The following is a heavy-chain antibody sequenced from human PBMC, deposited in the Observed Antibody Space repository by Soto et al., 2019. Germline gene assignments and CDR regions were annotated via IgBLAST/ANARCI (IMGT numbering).Heavy chain of an antibody. CDR2: INWNDDE. J-gene: IGHJ3*02. CDR1: GFSLNTRAVG. D-gene: IGHD2-15*01. Sequence: KESGPTLVKPTQTLTLTCTFSGFSLNTRAVGVGWIRQPPGKALEWLALINWNDDERYSPSLKDRLTITKDTSRNHVVLTMTNVDPVDTATYYCAHRHDLGGFDIWGQGTTVPVSS. V-gene: IGHV2-5*01. CDR3: AHRHDLGGFDI.